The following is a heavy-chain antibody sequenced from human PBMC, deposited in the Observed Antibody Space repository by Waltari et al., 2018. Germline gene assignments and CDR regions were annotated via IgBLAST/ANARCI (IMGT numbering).Heavy chain of an antibody. CDR2: IIPIFGTA. V-gene: IGHV1-69*15. CDR3: ASEEAVVRGVIITLDYYYGMDV. CDR1: GGTFSSYA. Sequence: QVQLVQSGAEVKKPGSSVKVSCKASGGTFSSYAISWVRQAPGQGLEWMGRIIPIFGTANYEQKFQGRVTITAEESTSTAYMELSSLRSEDTAVYYWASEEAVVRGVIITLDYYYGMDVWAKGPRSPSP. D-gene: IGHD3-10*01. J-gene: IGHJ6*02.